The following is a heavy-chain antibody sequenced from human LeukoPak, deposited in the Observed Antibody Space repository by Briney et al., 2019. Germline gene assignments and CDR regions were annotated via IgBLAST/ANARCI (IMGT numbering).Heavy chain of an antibody. J-gene: IGHJ4*02. CDR3: ARDEGYSYGLTHRPFDY. D-gene: IGHD5-18*01. CDR2: ISAYNGNT. V-gene: IGHV1-18*01. Sequence: ASVKVSCKASGYTFTSYGISWVRQAPGQGLEWMGWISAYNGNTNYAQKLQGRVTMATDTSTSTAYMELRSLRSDDTAVYCCARDEGYSYGLTHRPFDYWAREPWSPSPQ. CDR1: GYTFTSYG.